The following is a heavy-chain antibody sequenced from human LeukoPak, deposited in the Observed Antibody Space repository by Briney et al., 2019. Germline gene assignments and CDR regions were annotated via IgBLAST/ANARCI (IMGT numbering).Heavy chain of an antibody. J-gene: IGHJ6*03. CDR1: GGSFSGYY. V-gene: IGHV4-34*01. CDR3: ARWSYYYMDV. CDR2: INHSGST. Sequence: SETLSLTCAVYGGSFSGYYWSWIRQPPGKGLEWIGEINHSGSTNYNPSLKSRVTISVDTSKNQFSLKLSSVTAADTAVYYCARWSYYYMDVRGKGTTVTVSS.